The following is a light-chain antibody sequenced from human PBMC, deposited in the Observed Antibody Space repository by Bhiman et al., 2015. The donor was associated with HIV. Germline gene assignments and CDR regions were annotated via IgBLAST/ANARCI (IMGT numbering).Light chain of an antibody. CDR2: ENN. J-gene: IGLJ2*01. CDR1: TSNIGNNY. Sequence: QSMLTQPPSVSGAPGQRVTISCTGSTSNIGNNYVSWYQQLPGTAPKLLIYENNKRPSGIPDRFSGSKSGTSATLGITGLQTGDEADYYCGTWDSSLSAVVFGGGTKLTVL. V-gene: IGLV1-51*02. CDR3: GTWDSSLSAVV.